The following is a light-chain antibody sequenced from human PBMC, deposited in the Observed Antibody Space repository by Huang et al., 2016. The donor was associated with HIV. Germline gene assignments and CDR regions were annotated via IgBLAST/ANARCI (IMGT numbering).Light chain of an antibody. Sequence: DIQMTQSPSTLSASVGDRVTNTCQARQSISNWLAWYQQKPGKAPKLLIYQASSLESGVPSRFRGSGSGTEFTLTISSLQPDDFASYYCQQYNSYPWTFGQGTKVEIK. CDR2: QAS. V-gene: IGKV1-5*03. CDR1: QSISNW. J-gene: IGKJ1*01. CDR3: QQYNSYPWT.